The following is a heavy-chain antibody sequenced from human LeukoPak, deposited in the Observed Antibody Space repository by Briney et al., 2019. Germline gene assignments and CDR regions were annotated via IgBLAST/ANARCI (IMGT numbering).Heavy chain of an antibody. J-gene: IGHJ5*02. Sequence: KASETLSLTCTVSGGSISSGGYYWSWIRQPPGKGLEWIGYIYHSGSTYYNPSFKSRVTISVDRSKNQFSLKLSSVTAADTAVYYCARGTFLEWLLSWFDPWGQGTLVTVSS. CDR2: IYHSGST. CDR1: GGSISSGGYY. CDR3: ARGTFLEWLLSWFDP. V-gene: IGHV4-30-2*01. D-gene: IGHD3-3*02.